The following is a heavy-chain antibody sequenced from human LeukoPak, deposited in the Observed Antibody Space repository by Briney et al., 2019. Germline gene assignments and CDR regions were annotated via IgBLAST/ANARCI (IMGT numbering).Heavy chain of an antibody. CDR2: LYYSGRT. CDR1: GRSLSSGEYY. J-gene: IGHJ3*02. Sequence: SQTLSLTCTLSGRSLSSGEYYWSWIRLPPGKRLEWFGHLYYSGRTHYNPPLKTRVTITRDTSKNLLSLKLLSVTSADPAVYYCAGEDIWPGGYYYDSSGYYYFKIWGQGTMVTVSS. CDR3: AGEDIWPGGYYYDSSGYYYFKI. D-gene: IGHD3-22*01. V-gene: IGHV4-30-4*01.